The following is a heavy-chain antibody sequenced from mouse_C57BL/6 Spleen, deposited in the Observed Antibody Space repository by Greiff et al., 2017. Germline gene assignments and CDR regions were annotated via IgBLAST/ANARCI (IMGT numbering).Heavy chain of an antibody. Sequence: QVQLQQPGAELVRPGPSVKLSCKASGYTFTSYWMHWVKQRPGQGLEWIGVIDPSDSYTNYNQKFKGKATLTVDTSSSTAYMQLSSLTSEDSAVYYCARRGGDNYEGAYWGQGTLVTVSA. J-gene: IGHJ3*01. CDR1: GYTFTSYW. CDR3: ARRGGDNYEGAY. V-gene: IGHV1-59*01. D-gene: IGHD1-3*01. CDR2: IDPSDSYT.